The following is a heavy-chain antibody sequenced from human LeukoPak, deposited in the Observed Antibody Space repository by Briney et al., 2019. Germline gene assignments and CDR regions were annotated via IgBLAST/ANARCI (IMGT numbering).Heavy chain of an antibody. D-gene: IGHD4-11*01. J-gene: IGHJ4*02. CDR3: ARLTTVTTNFDY. V-gene: IGHV4-59*08. Sequence: KPSESLSLTCTVSVGSISSYDWSWIRQPPWKGLEWIGYIYYSGSTYYNPSLKSRVTISVDTSKNQFSLKLSSVTAADTAVYYCARLTTVTTNFDYWGQGTLVTVSS. CDR1: VGSISSYD. CDR2: IYYSGST.